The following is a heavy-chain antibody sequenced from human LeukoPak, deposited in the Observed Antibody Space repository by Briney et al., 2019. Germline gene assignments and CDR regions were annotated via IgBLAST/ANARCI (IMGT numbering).Heavy chain of an antibody. CDR2: IYYSGTP. Sequence: PSETLSLTCTVSGGSTSTYYWSWIRQPPGKGLEWIGYIYYSGTPNYNPTLKSRVTMSVDTSKNQSSLNLSSVTAADTAVYYCARHGGSYDFDFWGQGTLVTVSS. V-gene: IGHV4-59*08. J-gene: IGHJ4*02. CDR3: ARHGGSYDFDF. CDR1: GGSTSTYY. D-gene: IGHD1-26*01.